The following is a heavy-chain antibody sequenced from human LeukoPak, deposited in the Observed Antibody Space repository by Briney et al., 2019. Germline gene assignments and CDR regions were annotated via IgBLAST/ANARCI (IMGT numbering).Heavy chain of an antibody. D-gene: IGHD3-10*01. CDR2: INPNSGGT. CDR3: ARDLGGTMVRGVMFDP. CDR1: GYTFTGYY. V-gene: IGHV1-2*02. Sequence: ASVKVSCKASGYTFTGYYMHWVRQAPGQGLEWMGWINPNSGGTNYAQKFQGRVTMTRDTSISTAYMELSRLRSDDTAVYYCARDLGGTMVRGVMFDPWGQGTLVTVSS. J-gene: IGHJ5*02.